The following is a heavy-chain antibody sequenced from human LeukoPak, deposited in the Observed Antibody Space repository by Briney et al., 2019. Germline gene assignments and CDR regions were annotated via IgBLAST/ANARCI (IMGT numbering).Heavy chain of an antibody. Sequence: SETLSLTCTVSGGSISSNAYYWAWIRQPPGKGLEWIGSIYSSVSTYYDPSLKSRVTISVDTSKNQFSLRLGSVTAADTALYYCAYSGSYGHLGYWGQGIPVTVSS. CDR3: AYSGSYGHLGY. CDR1: GGSISSNAYY. CDR2: IYSSVST. D-gene: IGHD1-26*01. J-gene: IGHJ4*02. V-gene: IGHV4-39*01.